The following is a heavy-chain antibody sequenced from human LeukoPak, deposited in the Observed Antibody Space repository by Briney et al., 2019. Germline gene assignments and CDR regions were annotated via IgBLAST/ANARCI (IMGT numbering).Heavy chain of an antibody. D-gene: IGHD6-19*01. Sequence: SETLSLTCTVSGGSISSYYWGWIRQPPGKGLEWIGSIYYSGSTYYNPSLKSRVTISVDTSKNQFSLKLSSVTAADTAVYYCARDLTLGYSSGWGQGTLVTVSS. CDR2: IYYSGST. V-gene: IGHV4-39*07. CDR1: GGSISSYY. CDR3: ARDLTLGYSSG. J-gene: IGHJ4*02.